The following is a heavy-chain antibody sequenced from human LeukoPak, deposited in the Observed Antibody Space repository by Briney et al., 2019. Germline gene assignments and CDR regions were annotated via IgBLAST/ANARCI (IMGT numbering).Heavy chain of an antibody. V-gene: IGHV3-7*03. Sequence: GGSLRLSCAVSGFTFGGFWMSWSRQAPGKGLEWVASINSDGSEGYYADVVKGRFTISRDNAKNSLYLQINSLRAEDTAVYYCARSSYSSSSSIWGQGTMVTVSS. J-gene: IGHJ3*02. CDR2: INSDGSEG. CDR3: ARSSYSSSSSI. D-gene: IGHD6-6*01. CDR1: GFTFGGFW.